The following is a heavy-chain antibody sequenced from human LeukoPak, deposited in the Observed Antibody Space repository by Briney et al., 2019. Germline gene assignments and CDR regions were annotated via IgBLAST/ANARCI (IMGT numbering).Heavy chain of an antibody. V-gene: IGHV4-38-2*01. CDR1: GYSISSGYY. CDR2: IYHRRST. J-gene: IGHJ4*02. D-gene: IGHD1-7*01. CDR3: ARTKRVTGTPDY. Sequence: SETLSLTCAVSGYSISSGYYWGWIRQPTGKGLEWIESIYHRRSTYYNPTLKSRVTISVHPSTNQFSLKLSSVTAADTAVYYCARTKRVTGTPDYWGQGTLVTVSA.